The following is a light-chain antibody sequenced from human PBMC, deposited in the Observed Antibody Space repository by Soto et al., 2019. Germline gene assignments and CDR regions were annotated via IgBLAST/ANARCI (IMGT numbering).Light chain of an antibody. Sequence: DMVVTQTPDSLAVSLGERATITCTSSQTVSKSSNNKKYLAWYQQKPGQPPKLLIYWASSRASGVPDRFSGSESGTDFTLTISSLQAEEVAVYYCERHYNIPITVGHGIRLVMK. CDR2: WAS. V-gene: IGKV4-1*01. CDR3: ERHYNIPIT. CDR1: QTVSKSSNNKKY. J-gene: IGKJ5*01.